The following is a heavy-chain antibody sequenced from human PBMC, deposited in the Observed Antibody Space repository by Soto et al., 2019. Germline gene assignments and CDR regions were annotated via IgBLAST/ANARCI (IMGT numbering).Heavy chain of an antibody. CDR2: IYPGDSDT. CDR3: ARPSYDCSGGSCYSAYYYGMDV. D-gene: IGHD2-15*01. Sequence: PGESLKISCKGSGYSFTSYWIGWVRQMPGKGLEWMGIIYPGDSDTRYSPSFQGQVTISADKSISTAYLQWSSLKASDTAMYYCARPSYDCSGGSCYSAYYYGMDVWGQGTTVTVSS. V-gene: IGHV5-51*01. CDR1: GYSFTSYW. J-gene: IGHJ6*02.